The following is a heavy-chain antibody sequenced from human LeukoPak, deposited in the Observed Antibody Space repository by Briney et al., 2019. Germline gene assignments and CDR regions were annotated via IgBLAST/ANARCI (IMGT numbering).Heavy chain of an antibody. J-gene: IGHJ4*02. CDR2: ISYDGSNK. V-gene: IGHV3-30*18. Sequence: GGSLRLSCAASGFTFSSYGMHWVRQAPGKGLEWVAVISYDGSNKYYADSVKGRFTISRDNSTNTLYLQMNSLRAEDTAVYYCAKDQKTTWRYYFDYWGQGTLVTVSS. D-gene: IGHD1-7*01. CDR3: AKDQKTTWRYYFDY. CDR1: GFTFSSYG.